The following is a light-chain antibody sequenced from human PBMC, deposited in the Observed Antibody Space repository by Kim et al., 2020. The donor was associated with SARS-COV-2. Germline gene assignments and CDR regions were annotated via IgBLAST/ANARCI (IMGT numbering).Light chain of an antibody. CDR1: QSISSY. CDR3: QQYNLFST. J-gene: IGKJ1*01. V-gene: IGKV1-5*03. Sequence: DIQMTQSPSTLSASVGDRVTITCRASQSISSYLAWYQQKPGNAPKLLIYKASTLHSGVPSRFGGSGSGTEFTLIINSLQPDDFATYYCQQYNLFSTFGQGTKVDIK. CDR2: KAS.